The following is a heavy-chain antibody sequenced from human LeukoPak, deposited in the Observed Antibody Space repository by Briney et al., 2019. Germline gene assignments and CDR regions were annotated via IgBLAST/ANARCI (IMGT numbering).Heavy chain of an antibody. CDR3: ASHRGGYTNGYFDY. J-gene: IGHJ4*02. CDR2: VSYDGSNK. V-gene: IGHV3-30*03. CDR1: GFTFSNYG. D-gene: IGHD5-24*01. Sequence: GGSLRLSCVTSGFTFSNYGMDWVRQAPGKGLEWVAIVSYDGSNKYYADSVKGRFTISKDNSQNTLYLQMNSLRAEDTAVYYCASHRGGYTNGYFDYWGQGTLVTVSS.